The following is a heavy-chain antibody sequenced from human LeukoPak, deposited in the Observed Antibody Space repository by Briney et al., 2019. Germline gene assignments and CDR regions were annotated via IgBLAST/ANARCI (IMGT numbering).Heavy chain of an antibody. Sequence: PSETLSLTCTVSGGSISSYYWSWIRQPPGKGLEWIGYIYYSGSTNYNPSLKSRVTISVDTSKNQFSLKLSSVTAADTAVYYCARLRECSYGFTPFDYWGQGTLVTVSS. J-gene: IGHJ4*02. CDR2: IYYSGST. D-gene: IGHD5-18*01. V-gene: IGHV4-59*01. CDR3: ARLRECSYGFTPFDY. CDR1: GGSISSYY.